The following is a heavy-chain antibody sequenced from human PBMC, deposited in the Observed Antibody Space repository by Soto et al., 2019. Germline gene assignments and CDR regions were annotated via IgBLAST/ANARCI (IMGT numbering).Heavy chain of an antibody. D-gene: IGHD3-10*01. CDR3: ASPTMVRGVIIPGY. V-gene: IGHV4-4*02. CDR2: IYHSGST. CDR1: GGSISSTNW. Sequence: SETLSLTCAVSGGSISSTNWWTWVRQPQPPGKGLEWIGEIYHSGSTNYNPSLKSRVTISVDKSKNQLSLKLTSVIAADTAVYYCASPTMVRGVIIPGYWGQGTLVTVSS. J-gene: IGHJ4*02.